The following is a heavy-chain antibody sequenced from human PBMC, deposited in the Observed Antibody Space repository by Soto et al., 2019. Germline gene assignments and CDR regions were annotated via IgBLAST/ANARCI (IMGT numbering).Heavy chain of an antibody. J-gene: IGHJ4*02. D-gene: IGHD3-10*01. CDR1: GDSIISDKW. CDR3: ASRKSSPYFDY. V-gene: IGHV4-4*02. CDR2: IHHSGNS. Sequence: SETLPLTCAVSGDSIISDKWWSWVRQAPGKGLEWIGEIHHSGNSNYNPSLKSRVIISVDTSKNQFSLKLSSVTAADTAVYYCASRKSSPYFDYWGQGTLVTVSS.